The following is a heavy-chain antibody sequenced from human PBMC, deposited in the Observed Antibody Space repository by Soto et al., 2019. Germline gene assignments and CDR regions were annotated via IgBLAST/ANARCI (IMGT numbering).Heavy chain of an antibody. Sequence: SETLSLTCTVSGGSISSGGYYWSWIRQHPGKGLEWIGYIYYSGSTYYNPSLKSRVTISVDTSKNQFSLKLSSVTAADTAVYYCARGPYYYDSSGYSWFDPWGQGTLVTVSS. D-gene: IGHD3-22*01. V-gene: IGHV4-31*03. CDR1: GGSISSGGYY. J-gene: IGHJ5*02. CDR2: IYYSGST. CDR3: ARGPYYYDSSGYSWFDP.